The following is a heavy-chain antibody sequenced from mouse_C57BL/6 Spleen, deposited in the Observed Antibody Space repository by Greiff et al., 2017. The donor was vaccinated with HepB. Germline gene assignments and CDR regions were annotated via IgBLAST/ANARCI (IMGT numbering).Heavy chain of an antibody. CDR3: ATRRPFYYGSSHWYFDV. D-gene: IGHD1-1*01. V-gene: IGHV1-9*01. CDR1: GYTFTGYW. CDR2: ILPGSGST. Sequence: QVQLQQSGAELMKPGASVKLSCKATGYTFTGYWIEWVKQRPGHGLEWIGEILPGSGSTNYNEKFKGKATFTADTSSNTAYMQLSSLTTEDSAIYYCATRRPFYYGSSHWYFDVWGTGTTVTVSS. J-gene: IGHJ1*03.